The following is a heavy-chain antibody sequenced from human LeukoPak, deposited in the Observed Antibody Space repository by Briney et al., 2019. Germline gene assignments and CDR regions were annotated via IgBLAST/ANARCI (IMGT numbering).Heavy chain of an antibody. V-gene: IGHV4-59*01. J-gene: IGHJ5*02. CDR3: ARDRGSGYYYKGWFDP. CDR2: IYYSGST. D-gene: IGHD3-22*01. CDR1: GGSISSYY. Sequence: SETLSLTCTVSGGSISSYYWSWIRQPPGKGLEWIGYIYYSGSTNYNPSLKSRVTISVDPSKNQFSLKLSSVTAADTAVYYCARDRGSGYYYKGWFDPWGQGTLVTVSS.